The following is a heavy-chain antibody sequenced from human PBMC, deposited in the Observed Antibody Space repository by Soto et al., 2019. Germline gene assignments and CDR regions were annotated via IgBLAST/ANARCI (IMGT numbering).Heavy chain of an antibody. CDR2: VDPNSGST. D-gene: IGHD3-3*01. Sequence: QAQLVQSGAEVRKPGASVKVSCKASGYTFTTYDINWVRQAPGQGLEWLGWVDPNSGSTGYAQNFQGRIAMTRNISKNTSHMELSSLQSEDTAVYYCARERKFDFWRKGLDVWRQRTTVTVSS. V-gene: IGHV1-8*01. CDR1: GYTFTTYD. CDR3: ARERKFDFWRKGLDV. J-gene: IGHJ6*02.